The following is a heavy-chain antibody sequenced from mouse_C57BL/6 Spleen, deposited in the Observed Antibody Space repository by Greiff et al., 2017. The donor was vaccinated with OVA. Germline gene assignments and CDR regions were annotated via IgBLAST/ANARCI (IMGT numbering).Heavy chain of an antibody. CDR1: GYTFTSYW. Sequence: VQLQQPGAELVKPGASVKLSCKASGYTFTSYWMHWVKQRPGRGLEWIGRIDPGSGGTKYNEKFKSKATLTVDKPTSTAYMQLSSLTSEDAAVYYCAGNYEAWFAYWGQGTLVTVSA. V-gene: IGHV1-72*01. D-gene: IGHD2-1*01. CDR2: IDPGSGGT. J-gene: IGHJ3*01. CDR3: AGNYEAWFAY.